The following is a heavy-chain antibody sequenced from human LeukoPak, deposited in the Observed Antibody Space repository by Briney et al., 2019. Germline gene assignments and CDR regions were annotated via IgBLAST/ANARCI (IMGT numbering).Heavy chain of an antibody. Sequence: SETLSLTCAVYGGSFSGYYWSWIRQPPGKGLEWIGEINHSGSTNYNPSLKSRVTISVDTSKNQFSLKLSSVTAADTAVYYCARARCSGGSCYLRNYHGMDVWGQGTTVTVSS. D-gene: IGHD2-15*01. CDR3: ARARCSGGSCYLRNYHGMDV. CDR2: INHSGST. CDR1: GGSFSGYY. J-gene: IGHJ6*02. V-gene: IGHV4-34*01.